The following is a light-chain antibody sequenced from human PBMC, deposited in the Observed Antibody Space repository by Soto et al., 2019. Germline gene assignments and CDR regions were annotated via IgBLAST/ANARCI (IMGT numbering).Light chain of an antibody. J-gene: IGLJ2*01. CDR3: SSYTSSSTLGV. CDR1: SSDVGGYNY. V-gene: IGLV2-14*01. CDR2: EVS. Sequence: QSVLTQPASVSGSPGQSITISCTGTSSDVGGYNYVPWYQQHPGKAPKLMIYEVSNRPSGVSNRFSGSKSGNTASLTISGRQAEGEADYYCSSYTSSSTLGVFGGGTQLTVL.